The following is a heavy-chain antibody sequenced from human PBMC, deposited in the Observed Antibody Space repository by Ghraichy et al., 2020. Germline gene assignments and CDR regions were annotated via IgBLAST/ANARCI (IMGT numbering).Heavy chain of an antibody. CDR3: AREYCSGGRCFFGTGGSHFDY. CDR1: GFTLSNYW. Sequence: GESLNISCAASGFTLSNYWMHWVRQPPGKGLVWVSRIKSDGSSTIYADSVKGRFTISRDNAKNTLYLQMNSLRAEDTADYYCAREYCSGGRCFFGTGGSHFDYWGQGTPVTVSS. D-gene: IGHD2-15*01. CDR2: IKSDGSST. V-gene: IGHV3-74*01. J-gene: IGHJ4*02.